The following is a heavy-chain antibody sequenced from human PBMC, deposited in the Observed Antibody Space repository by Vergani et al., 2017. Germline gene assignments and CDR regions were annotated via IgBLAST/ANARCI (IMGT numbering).Heavy chain of an antibody. CDR3: AKGSYVDYYYGMDV. CDR2: ISWNSGSI. V-gene: IGHV3-9*01. CDR1: GFTFSSYA. Sequence: EVQLVESGGGLVQPGGSLRLSCAASGFTFSSYAMSWVRQAPGKGLEWVSGISWNSGSIGYADSVKGRFTISRDNAKNSLYLQMNSLRAEDTALYYCAKGSYVDYYYGMDVWGQGTTVTVSS. J-gene: IGHJ6*02. D-gene: IGHD5-18*01.